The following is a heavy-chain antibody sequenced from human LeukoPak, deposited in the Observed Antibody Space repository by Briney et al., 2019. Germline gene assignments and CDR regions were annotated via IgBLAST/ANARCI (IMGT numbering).Heavy chain of an antibody. D-gene: IGHD2-8*01. CDR3: ARAMYASRDAFDI. J-gene: IGHJ3*02. CDR1: GGSIRSNYY. CDR2: IYYSGST. Sequence: PSETLSLTCTVSGGSIRSNYYWGWIRQSPGKGLEWIGYIYYSGSTNYNPSLKSRVTISVDTSKNQFSLKLSSVTAADTAVYYCARAMYASRDAFDIWGQGTMVTVSS. V-gene: IGHV4-59*01.